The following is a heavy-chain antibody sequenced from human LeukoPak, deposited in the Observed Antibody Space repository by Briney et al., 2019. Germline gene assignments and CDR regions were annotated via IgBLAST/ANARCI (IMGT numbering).Heavy chain of an antibody. J-gene: IGHJ4*02. D-gene: IGHD3-22*01. CDR1: GFTFSSYS. V-gene: IGHV3-23*01. Sequence: PGGSLRLSCAASGFTFSSYSMSWVRQAPGKGLEWVSAISGSGGNTYYADSVKGRFTISRDNSKNTLYLQMNSLRAEDTAVYYCAKVHSSGYSNYWGEGTLVTVSS. CDR2: ISGSGGNT. CDR3: AKVHSSGYSNY.